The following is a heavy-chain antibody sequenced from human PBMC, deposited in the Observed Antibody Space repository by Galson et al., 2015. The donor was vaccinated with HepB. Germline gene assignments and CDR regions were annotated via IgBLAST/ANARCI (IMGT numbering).Heavy chain of an antibody. CDR1: GDSVSSNSAA. D-gene: IGHD1-26*01. CDR2: TYYRSKWYN. CDR3: ARDLVGATSVAFDI. Sequence: CAISGDSVSSNSAAWNWIRQSPSRGLEWLGRTYYRSKWYNDYAVSVKSRITINPDTSKNQFSLQLNSVTPEDTAVYYCARDLVGATSVAFDIWGQGTMVTVSS. J-gene: IGHJ3*02. V-gene: IGHV6-1*01.